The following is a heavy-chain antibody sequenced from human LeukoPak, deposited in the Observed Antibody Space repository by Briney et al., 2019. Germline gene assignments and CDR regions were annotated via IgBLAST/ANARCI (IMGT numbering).Heavy chain of an antibody. D-gene: IGHD5-18*01. J-gene: IGHJ6*03. CDR3: AKMDTAMATGYYYYYMDV. CDR2: IRYDGSNK. Sequence: GGSLRLSCAASGFTFGSYGMHWVRQAPGKGLEWVAFIRYDGSNKYYADSVKGRFTISRDNSKNTLYLQMNSLRAEDTAVYYCAKMDTAMATGYYYYYMDVWGKGTTVTVSS. CDR1: GFTFGSYG. V-gene: IGHV3-30*02.